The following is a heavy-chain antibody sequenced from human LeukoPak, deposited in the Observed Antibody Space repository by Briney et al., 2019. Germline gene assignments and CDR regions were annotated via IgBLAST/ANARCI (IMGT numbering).Heavy chain of an antibody. D-gene: IGHD3-22*01. CDR3: ARESIDYYDSSGYPDY. Sequence: PGRSLRLSCAASGFTFSSYGMHWVRQAPGKGLEWVAVIWYDGSNKYYADSVKGRFTISRDNSKNTLYLQMNSLRAEDTAVYYCARESIDYYDSSGYPDYWGQGTLVTVSS. CDR1: GFTFSSYG. J-gene: IGHJ4*02. CDR2: IWYDGSNK. V-gene: IGHV3-33*08.